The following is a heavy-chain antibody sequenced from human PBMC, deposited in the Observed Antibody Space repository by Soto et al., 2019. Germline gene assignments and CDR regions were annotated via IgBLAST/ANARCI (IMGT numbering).Heavy chain of an antibody. CDR1: GFTFDDNA. D-gene: IGHD3-16*01. J-gene: IGHJ4*02. V-gene: IGHV3-9*01. CDR3: AISQDRGGRTTFIY. Sequence: GGSLRLSCAVSGFTFDDNAMHWVRQAPEKGLEWVSGINWKSDIGYADSVKGRFTISRDNAGNSLYLQMNSLRAEDTALYYCAISQDRGGRTTFIYWGQGTQVTVSS. CDR2: INWKSDI.